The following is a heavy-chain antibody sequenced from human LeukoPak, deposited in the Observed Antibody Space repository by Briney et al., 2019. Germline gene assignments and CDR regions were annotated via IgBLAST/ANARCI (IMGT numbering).Heavy chain of an antibody. J-gene: IGHJ4*02. D-gene: IGHD5-24*01. V-gene: IGHV3-23*01. CDR2: ITKYDGRL. Sequence: GRSLRLSCAVSGFGLHTFAMSWVRQAPGKGLEWLASITKYDGRLYYADSVRGRFTISRDTSQNELYLQMNSLRVDDSAIYYCAKDHSADGWPTFEYWGRGTLVTVSS. CDR3: AKDHSADGWPTFEY. CDR1: GFGLHTFA.